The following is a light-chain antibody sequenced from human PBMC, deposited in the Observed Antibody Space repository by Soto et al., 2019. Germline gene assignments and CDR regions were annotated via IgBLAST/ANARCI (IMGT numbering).Light chain of an antibody. CDR3: QQYGSAPPT. V-gene: IGKV3-20*01. Sequence: EIVLTQSPGTLSLSPGERATLSCRASESIDNNFLAWYQQKSGQAPRFLIYHASSRATGIPNRFSGSGSWTDFTLTTSRLEPEDFAVYYCQQYGSAPPTFGPRTKVDVK. CDR2: HAS. J-gene: IGKJ3*01. CDR1: ESIDNNF.